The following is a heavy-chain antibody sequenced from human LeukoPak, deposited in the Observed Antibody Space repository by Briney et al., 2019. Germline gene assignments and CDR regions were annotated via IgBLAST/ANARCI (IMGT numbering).Heavy chain of an antibody. J-gene: IGHJ6*03. D-gene: IGHD6-13*01. CDR1: GGTSSSYA. V-gene: IGHV1-69*06. CDR2: IIPIFGTT. CDR3: ARVVGLTGYSSSWYSGYYYYMDV. Sequence: SVKVSCKASGGTSSSYAISWVRQAPGQGLEWMGGIIPIFGTTNYAQKFQDRVTITADKSTSTAYMELSSLRSEDTAVYYCARVVGLTGYSSSWYSGYYYYMDVWGKGTTVTVSS.